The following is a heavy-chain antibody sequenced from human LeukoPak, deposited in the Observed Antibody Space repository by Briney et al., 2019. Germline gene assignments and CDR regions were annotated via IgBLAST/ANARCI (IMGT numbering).Heavy chain of an antibody. J-gene: IGHJ4*02. CDR3: AKVRTVADY. CDR2: ISGSGSST. Sequence: GGSLRLSCAASGFTFSSYAMSWVRQVPGKGLEWVSAISGSGSSTYYTDSVKGRFTISRDNSKNTLYLQMNSLRAEDTAVYYCAKVRTVADYWGQGTLVTVSS. D-gene: IGHD4-23*01. V-gene: IGHV3-23*01. CDR1: GFTFSSYA.